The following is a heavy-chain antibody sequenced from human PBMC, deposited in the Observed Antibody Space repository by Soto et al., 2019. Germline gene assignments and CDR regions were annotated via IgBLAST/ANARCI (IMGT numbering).Heavy chain of an antibody. Sequence: SETLSLTCAVSSGSIRSSNWWSWVGQPPEKGLEWIGEIYHSGSTNYNPSLKSRVTISVDKSKNQFSLKLSSVTAADTAVYYCARFRSIAAAGPEYYYYMDVWGKGTTVTVSS. CDR1: SGSIRSSNW. D-gene: IGHD6-13*01. CDR3: ARFRSIAAAGPEYYYYMDV. CDR2: IYHSGST. J-gene: IGHJ6*03. V-gene: IGHV4-4*02.